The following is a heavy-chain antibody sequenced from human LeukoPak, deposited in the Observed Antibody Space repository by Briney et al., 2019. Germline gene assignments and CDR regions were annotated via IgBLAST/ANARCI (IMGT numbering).Heavy chain of an antibody. CDR1: GFTFSSYG. Sequence: GGSLRLSCAASGFTFSSYGMHWVRQAPGKGLEWVAVISYDGSNKYYADSVKGRFTISRDNSKSTLYLQMNSLRAEDTAVYYCAKYRLSFTMVRGSIDYWGQGTLVTVSS. D-gene: IGHD3-10*01. CDR2: ISYDGSNK. CDR3: AKYRLSFTMVRGSIDY. J-gene: IGHJ4*02. V-gene: IGHV3-30*18.